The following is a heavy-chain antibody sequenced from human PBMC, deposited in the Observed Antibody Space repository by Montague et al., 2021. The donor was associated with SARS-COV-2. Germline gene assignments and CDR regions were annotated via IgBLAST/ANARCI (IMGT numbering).Heavy chain of an antibody. D-gene: IGHD3-3*01. CDR1: GGSIRSSDNY. J-gene: IGHJ6*02. CDR3: ARDPWRITIFGVVTRYGMDV. CDR2: IYSSGTT. Sequence: SETLSLTCTVSGGSIRSSDNYWSWIRQHPGKGLEWIGYIYSSGTTNYNPSLKSRVTISVDTSKNQFFLKLSSVTAADTAVYYCARDPWRITIFGVVTRYGMDVWGQGTTVTVSS. V-gene: IGHV4-61*08.